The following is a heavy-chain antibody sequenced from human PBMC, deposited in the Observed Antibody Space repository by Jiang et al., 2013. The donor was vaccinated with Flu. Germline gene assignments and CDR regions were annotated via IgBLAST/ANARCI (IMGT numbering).Heavy chain of an antibody. CDR2: VRFDGTDK. Sequence: QLVESGGGVVHPGGSLRLSCAASGFSFSYYAMYWVRQAPAKGLEWMASVRFDGTDKYYADSVRGRFTISRDNSKNMLFLQMSSLRPDDTAIYYCATLRGSSYDTYLLDSWGQGTLVTVSS. V-gene: IGHV3-30*02. J-gene: IGHJ4*02. D-gene: IGHD1-1*01. CDR3: ATLRGSSYDTYLLDS. CDR1: GFSFSYYA.